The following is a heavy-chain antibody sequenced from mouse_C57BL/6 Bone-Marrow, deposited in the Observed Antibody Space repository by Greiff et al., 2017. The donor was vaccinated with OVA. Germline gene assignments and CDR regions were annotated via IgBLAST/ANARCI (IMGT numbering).Heavy chain of an antibody. D-gene: IGHD1-1*01. CDR1: GYTFTSYW. Sequence: QVQLQQPGAELVMPGASVKLSCKASGYTFTSYWMHWVKQRPGQGLEWIGEIDPSDSYTNYNQKFKGKSTLTVDKSSSTAYMQLSSLTSEDSAVYYCARGRDYGSSLHYFAYWGQGTTLTVSS. J-gene: IGHJ2*01. CDR2: IDPSDSYT. V-gene: IGHV1-69*01. CDR3: ARGRDYGSSLHYFAY.